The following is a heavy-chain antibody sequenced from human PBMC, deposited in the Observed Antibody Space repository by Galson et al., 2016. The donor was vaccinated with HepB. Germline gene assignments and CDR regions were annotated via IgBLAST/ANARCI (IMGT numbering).Heavy chain of an antibody. J-gene: IGHJ6*02. CDR1: GGSISSHY. CDR2: IYYRGTT. Sequence: LSLTCTVSGGSISSHYWSWIRQPPGKGLEWIGYIYYRGTTNYNPSLKSRVSISVDRSKNQFSLRLSSVTAADTAMYYCARQGEYYGLDVWGQGTTVTVSS. D-gene: IGHD3-16*01. V-gene: IGHV4-59*08. CDR3: ARQGEYYGLDV.